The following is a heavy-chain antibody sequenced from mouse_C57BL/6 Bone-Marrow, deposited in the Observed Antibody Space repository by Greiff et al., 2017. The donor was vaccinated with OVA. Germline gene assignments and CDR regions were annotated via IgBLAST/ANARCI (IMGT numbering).Heavy chain of an antibody. D-gene: IGHD2-1*01. CDR2: ISSGGDYI. V-gene: IGHV5-9-1*02. J-gene: IGHJ4*01. Sequence: EVKLEESGEGLVKPGGSLKLSCAASGFTFSSYAMSWVRQTPEKRLEWVAYISSGGDYIYYADTVKGRFTISRDNARNTLYLKMSSLKSEDTAMYYCTRLLDAMDYWGQGTSVTVSS. CDR1: GFTFSSYA. CDR3: TRLLDAMDY.